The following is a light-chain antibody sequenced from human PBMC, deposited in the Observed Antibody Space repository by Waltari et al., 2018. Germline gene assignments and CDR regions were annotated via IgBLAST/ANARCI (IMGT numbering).Light chain of an antibody. J-gene: IGLJ2*01. V-gene: IGLV2-14*01. CDR1: GSDVGGYDY. Sequence: QSALTQPASVSGSPGQAIIISCTGTGSDVGGYDYVSWYQQYPGKAPRFIIYYVYNRPSGVSNRFSGSKSDNTASLTISGLQAEDESVYYCSSYTSSGVVFGGGTKLTVL. CDR2: YVY. CDR3: SSYTSSGVV.